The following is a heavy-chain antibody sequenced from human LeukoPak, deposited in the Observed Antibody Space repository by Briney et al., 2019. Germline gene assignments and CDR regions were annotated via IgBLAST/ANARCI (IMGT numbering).Heavy chain of an antibody. CDR1: GGTFSSYA. V-gene: IGHV1-69*13. Sequence: GASVKVSCKASGGTFSSYAISWVRQAPGQGLEWMGGIIPIFGTANYAQRFQGRVTITADESTSTAYMELSSLRSEDTAVYYCARDRGSSWYLTFDYWGQGTLVTVSS. D-gene: IGHD6-13*01. J-gene: IGHJ4*02. CDR3: ARDRGSSWYLTFDY. CDR2: IIPIFGTA.